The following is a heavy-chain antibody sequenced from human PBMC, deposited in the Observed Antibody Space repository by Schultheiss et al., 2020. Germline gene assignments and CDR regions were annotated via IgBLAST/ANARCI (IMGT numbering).Heavy chain of an antibody. V-gene: IGHV3-30*18. J-gene: IGHJ6*02. CDR1: GFTFSSYG. Sequence: GGSLRLSCAASGFTFSSYGMHWVRQAPGKGLEWVAVISYDGSNKYYADSVKGRFTISRDNSKNTLYLQMNSLRAEDTAVYYCAKDLGGGGCSGGSCYFHYGMDVWGQGTTVTVSS. D-gene: IGHD2-15*01. CDR2: ISYDGSNK. CDR3: AKDLGGGGCSGGSCYFHYGMDV.